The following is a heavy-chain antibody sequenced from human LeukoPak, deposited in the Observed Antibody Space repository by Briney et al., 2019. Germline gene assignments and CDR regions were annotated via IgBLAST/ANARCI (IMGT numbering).Heavy chain of an antibody. Sequence: ASVKVSCKASRYTFTNYYMHWVRQAPGQGLEWMGIINPSEISTSYAQKFQGRLTMTRDMSTSTVYMELSTLKSEDTAIYYCTRDPIDSSGYFVPFDFWGQGTLVTVSS. J-gene: IGHJ4*02. CDR2: INPSEIST. D-gene: IGHD3-22*01. CDR1: RYTFTNYY. V-gene: IGHV1-46*01. CDR3: TRDPIDSSGYFVPFDF.